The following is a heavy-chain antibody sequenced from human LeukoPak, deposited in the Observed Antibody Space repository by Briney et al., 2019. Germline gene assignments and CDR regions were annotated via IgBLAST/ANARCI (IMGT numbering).Heavy chain of an antibody. J-gene: IGHJ5*02. V-gene: IGHV3-48*04. CDR2: ISSSSSTI. CDR3: ARDVDRRDDP. Sequence: GGSLRLSCAASGFTFSSYSMNWVRQAPGKGLEWVSYISSSSSTIYYADSVKGRFTISRDNAKNLLFLQMNNMRVEDTGVYYCARDVDRRDDPWGQGILVTVSS. CDR1: GFTFSSYS. D-gene: IGHD3-9*01.